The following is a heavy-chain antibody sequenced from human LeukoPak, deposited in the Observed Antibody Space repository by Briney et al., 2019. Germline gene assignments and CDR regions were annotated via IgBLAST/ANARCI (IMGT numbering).Heavy chain of an antibody. J-gene: IGHJ6*02. V-gene: IGHV1-18*01. CDR2: ISAYNGNT. CDR3: ATAGTWDYYYGMDV. Sequence: PWASVKVSCKASGYTFTSYGISWVRQAPGQGLEWMGWISAYNGNTNYAQKLQGRVTMTTDTSTSTAYMELRSLRSDDTAVYYRATAGTWDYYYGMDVWGQGTTVTVSS. D-gene: IGHD6-13*01. CDR1: GYTFTSYG.